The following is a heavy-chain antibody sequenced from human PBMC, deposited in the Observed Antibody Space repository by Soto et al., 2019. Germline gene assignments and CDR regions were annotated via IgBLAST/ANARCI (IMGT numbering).Heavy chain of an antibody. Sequence: GASVKVSCKASGYTFTGYFLHWVRQAPGQGLEWMGRINPNSGETNYAQKFQGWVTMTRDTSITTSYMELSSLTSDDTAVYYCARAYSSGWHYFDYWGQGTLVTVSS. J-gene: IGHJ4*02. D-gene: IGHD6-19*01. V-gene: IGHV1-2*04. CDR2: INPNSGET. CDR1: GYTFTGYF. CDR3: ARAYSSGWHYFDY.